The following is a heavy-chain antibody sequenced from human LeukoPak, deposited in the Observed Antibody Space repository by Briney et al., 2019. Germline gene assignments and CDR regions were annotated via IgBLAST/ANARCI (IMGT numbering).Heavy chain of an antibody. J-gene: IGHJ6*02. V-gene: IGHV4-4*02. Sequence: PSETLSLTCAVSGGSISSSYWWSWVRQPPRKGLEWIGEIYHSGSTNYNPSLKSRVTISVDTSKNQFSLKLSSVTAADTAVYYCARESVSVVVNYYGMDVWGQGTTVTVSS. CDR3: ARESVSVVVNYYGMDV. CDR2: IYHSGST. D-gene: IGHD3-22*01. CDR1: GGSISSSYW.